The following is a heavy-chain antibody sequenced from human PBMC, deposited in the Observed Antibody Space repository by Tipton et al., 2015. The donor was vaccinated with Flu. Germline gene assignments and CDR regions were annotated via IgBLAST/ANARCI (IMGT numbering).Heavy chain of an antibody. V-gene: IGHV4-59*01. Sequence: TLSLTCTVSGDSISSYYWSWIRQPPGKGLEWIGYIYYSGSTNYNPSLRSRITISVDTSKNQFSLKLSSVTAADTAVYYCARVQGYYYYYGMDVWGQGTTVTVSS. CDR2: IYYSGST. J-gene: IGHJ6*02. CDR1: GDSISSYY. CDR3: ARVQGYYYYYGMDV. D-gene: IGHD4-11*01.